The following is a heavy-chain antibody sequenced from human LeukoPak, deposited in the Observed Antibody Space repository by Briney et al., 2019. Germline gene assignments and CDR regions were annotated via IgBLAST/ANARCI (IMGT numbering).Heavy chain of an antibody. CDR3: ARAQTGDTSYLFDD. Sequence: GGSLRLSCAASGFTFSSYAMYWVRQAPGKGLEYVSGINTNGGATFYAHSVKGRFTISRDDSKNTLYLHMVSLRGEDMAVYYCARAQTGDTSYLFDDWGQGTVVTVSS. CDR1: GFTFSSYA. J-gene: IGHJ4*02. V-gene: IGHV3-64*01. CDR2: INTNGGAT. D-gene: IGHD1-1*01.